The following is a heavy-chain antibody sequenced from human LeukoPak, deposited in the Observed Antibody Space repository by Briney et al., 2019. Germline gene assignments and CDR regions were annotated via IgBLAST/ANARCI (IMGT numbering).Heavy chain of an antibody. CDR1: GFTFSRYA. D-gene: IGHD3-10*01. J-gene: IGHJ4*02. CDR2: ISSSGGST. CDR3: VKSYYGSGSYPPL. Sequence: GGSLRLPCSASGFTFSRYAMHWVRQAPGKGLEYVSAISSSGGSTFYADSVMGRFNISRDNSKNTLYLQMSSLRTEDTAVYYCVKSYYGSGSYPPLWGQGTLVTVSS. V-gene: IGHV3-64D*09.